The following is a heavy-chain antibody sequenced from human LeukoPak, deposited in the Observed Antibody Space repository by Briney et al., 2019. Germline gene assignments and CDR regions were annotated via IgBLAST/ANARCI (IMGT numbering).Heavy chain of an antibody. CDR2: INPNSGGT. CDR3: ASQGYYDSGGSDSYYYYGMDV. CDR1: GYTFTGYY. D-gene: IGHD3-22*01. Sequence: ASVKVSCKASGYTFTGYYMHWVRQAPGQGLEWMGWINPNSGGTNYAQKFQGRVTMTRDTSISTAYMELSRLRSDDTAVYYCASQGYYDSGGSDSYYYYGMDVWGQGTTVTVSS. V-gene: IGHV1-2*02. J-gene: IGHJ6*02.